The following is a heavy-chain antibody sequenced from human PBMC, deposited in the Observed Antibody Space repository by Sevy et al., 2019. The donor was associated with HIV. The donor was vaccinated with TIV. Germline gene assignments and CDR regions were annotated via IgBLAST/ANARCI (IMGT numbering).Heavy chain of an antibody. V-gene: IGHV3-48*01. Sequence: GGSLRPSCAASGFTFSSYSMNWVRQAPEKGLEWISFVSGNSGAINYADSVKGRFTISRDNAKNSLYLQMKSLRVDDTAVYYCARDMGGSYTPLDYWGQGTLVTVSS. CDR2: VSGNSGAI. CDR3: ARDMGGSYTPLDY. CDR1: GFTFSSYS. D-gene: IGHD3-10*01. J-gene: IGHJ4*02.